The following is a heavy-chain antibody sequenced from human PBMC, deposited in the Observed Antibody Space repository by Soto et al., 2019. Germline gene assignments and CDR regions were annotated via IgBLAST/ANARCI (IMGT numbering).Heavy chain of an antibody. V-gene: IGHV3-74*01. CDR2: INSDGSAT. Sequence: VQLVESGGGLVQPGGSLRLSCAVSGFTFSAYWMHWVRQAPGKGLVWVSQINSDGSATTYADSVKGRFTISRDNAKSTLYLQMNSLRVEDTAVYYCARDAGDIWGQGTMVTVSS. J-gene: IGHJ3*02. CDR1: GFTFSAYW. CDR3: ARDAGDI.